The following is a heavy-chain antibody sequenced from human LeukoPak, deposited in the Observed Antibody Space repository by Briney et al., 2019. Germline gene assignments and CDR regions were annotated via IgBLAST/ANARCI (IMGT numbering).Heavy chain of an antibody. V-gene: IGHV3-43*02. D-gene: IGHD5-12*01. CDR1: EFTLADHA. CDR2: VSGDGVST. J-gene: IGHJ5*02. Sequence: GCSLTPSRTASEFTLADHAIHWGRQAPGKGLEWVCLVSGDGVSTYYEDSVKGRFTISRDHSKNTLYLQMKSLRTEDTALYYCAKDGGLPWGQGTLVTVSS. CDR3: AKDGGLP.